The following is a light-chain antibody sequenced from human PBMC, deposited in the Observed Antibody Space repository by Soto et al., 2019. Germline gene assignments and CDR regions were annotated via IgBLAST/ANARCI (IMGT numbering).Light chain of an antibody. CDR3: CSYADCSPFGGGPVV. J-gene: IGLJ2*01. V-gene: IGLV2-23*03. Sequence: QSVLTQPASVSGSPGQSITISCTGTSSDVGSYNLVSWYQQHPGKAPKLMIYEGNKRPSGVSNRFSGSKSGNTASLTISGLQAEDEADYYCCSYADCSPFGGGPVVFGGGTKLTVL. CDR2: EGN. CDR1: SSDVGSYNL.